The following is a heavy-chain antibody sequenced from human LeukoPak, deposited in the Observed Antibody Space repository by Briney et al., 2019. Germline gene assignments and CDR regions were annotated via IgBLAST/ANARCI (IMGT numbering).Heavy chain of an antibody. J-gene: IGHJ4*02. CDR3: ARTAEYSSGWYIDS. D-gene: IGHD6-19*01. V-gene: IGHV4-31*03. CDR1: GGSISSGGYY. Sequence: SETLSLTCTVSGGSISSGGYYWSWIRQHPGKGLEWIGYIYYSGSTYYNPSLKSRVTISVDTSKNQFSLKLSSVTAADTAVYYCARTAEYSSGWYIDSWGQGILVTVSS. CDR2: IYYSGST.